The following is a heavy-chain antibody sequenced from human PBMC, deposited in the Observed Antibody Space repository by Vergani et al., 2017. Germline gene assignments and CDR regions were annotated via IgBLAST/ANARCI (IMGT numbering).Heavy chain of an antibody. V-gene: IGHV1-69*06. Sequence: VSCKASGGTFSSYAISWVRQAPGQGLEWMGGIIPIFGTANYAQKFQGRVTITADKSTSTAYMELSSLRSEDTAVYYCAVWVDYGGNSHLFDIWGQGTMVTVSS. D-gene: IGHD4-23*01. J-gene: IGHJ3*02. CDR2: IIPIFGTA. CDR1: GGTFSSYA. CDR3: AVWVDYGGNSHLFDI.